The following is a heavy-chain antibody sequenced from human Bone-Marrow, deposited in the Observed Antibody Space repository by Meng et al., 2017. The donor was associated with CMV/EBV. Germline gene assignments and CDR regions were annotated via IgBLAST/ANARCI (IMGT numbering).Heavy chain of an antibody. D-gene: IGHD2-2*01. V-gene: IGHV3-49*04. J-gene: IGHJ6*02. Sequence: GESLKISCTASGFTFGDYAMSWVRQAPGKGLEWVGFIRSKAYGGTTEYAASVRGRFTSSRDESKSIAYLQMYSLKNEDTALYYCTRDRVVAEASKHYWYYGMDVWGQGTTVTVSS. CDR2: IRSKAYGGTT. CDR1: GFTFGDYA. CDR3: TRDRVVAEASKHYWYYGMDV.